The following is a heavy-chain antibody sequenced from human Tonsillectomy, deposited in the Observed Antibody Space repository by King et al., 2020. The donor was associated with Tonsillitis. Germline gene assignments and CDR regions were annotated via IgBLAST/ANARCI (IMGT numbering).Heavy chain of an antibody. D-gene: IGHD3-3*01. CDR3: ASFSIFGVVGFDY. CDR1: GASISSSY. V-gene: IGHV4-59*01. Sequence: QLQESGPGLVKPSETLSLTCTVTGASISSSYWTWIRQPPGKGLEWIGYIYYSGVTNYNPSLKGRVTISVDTSKNEFSLRLSSVTAADTAVYYCASFSIFGVVGFDYWGQGNLVTVSS. J-gene: IGHJ4*02. CDR2: IYYSGVT.